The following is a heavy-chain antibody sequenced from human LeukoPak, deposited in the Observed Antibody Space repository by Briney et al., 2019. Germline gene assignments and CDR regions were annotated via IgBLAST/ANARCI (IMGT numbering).Heavy chain of an antibody. CDR3: AKDRTPDGFYSIDY. CDR1: GFTFGIYA. V-gene: IGHV3-23*01. D-gene: IGHD2-15*01. Sequence: GGSLRLSCTGSGFTFGIYAMYWVRQAPGKGLEWVSVITGNSGLIDYADSVKGRFTISRDSDRNTLYLQMTTLRAEDTAIYFCAKDRTPDGFYSIDYWGQGVLVTLSS. J-gene: IGHJ4*02. CDR2: ITGNSGLI.